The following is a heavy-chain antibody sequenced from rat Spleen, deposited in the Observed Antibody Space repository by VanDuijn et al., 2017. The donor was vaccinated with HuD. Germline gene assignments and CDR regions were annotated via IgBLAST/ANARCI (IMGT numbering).Heavy chain of an antibody. CDR3: TRGFGA. D-gene: IGHD4-1*01. CDR1: GFSLTDYS. J-gene: IGHJ4*01. V-gene: IGHV2-19*01. Sequence: QVQLKESGPGLVQPSQTLSLTCTVSGFSLTDYSVHWVRQPPGKGLESMGRIQSGGSTDYNSALKCRLSISRYNSKSHVFLKMNRLQTEDTAIYFCTRGFGAWGQRASVTVSS. CDR2: IQSGGST.